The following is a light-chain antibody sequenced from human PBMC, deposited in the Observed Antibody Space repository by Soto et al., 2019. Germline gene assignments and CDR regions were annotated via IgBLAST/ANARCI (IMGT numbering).Light chain of an antibody. J-gene: IGLJ1*01. CDR3: KSYAGSNTYV. CDR1: KNDIGVYDF. CDR2: EVV. V-gene: IGLV2-8*01. Sequence: QSALTQPPSASGSPGQSVTISCTGNKNDIGVYDFVSWYQHHPGKAPRLIIYEVVQRPSGVPDRFSGSKSGNTASLTVSGLQAADEADYFCKSYAGSNTYVFGSETKVTVL.